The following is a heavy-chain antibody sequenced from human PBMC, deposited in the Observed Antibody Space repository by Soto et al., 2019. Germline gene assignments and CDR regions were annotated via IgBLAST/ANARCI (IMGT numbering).Heavy chain of an antibody. CDR3: ARDLRAGYGDFSLWFDP. Sequence: EVQLLESGGRLVQPGQSLRLSCAASPVGFSGLGMSWVRQAPGKGLEWVSTIDNSGTRTHYADSVKGRFTISRDTSKYTLDLQMNSLRAEDTAVYYCARDLRAGYGDFSLWFDPWGQGTLVTVSS. V-gene: IGHV3-23*05. CDR1: PVGFSGLG. CDR2: IDNSGTRT. D-gene: IGHD4-17*01. J-gene: IGHJ5*02.